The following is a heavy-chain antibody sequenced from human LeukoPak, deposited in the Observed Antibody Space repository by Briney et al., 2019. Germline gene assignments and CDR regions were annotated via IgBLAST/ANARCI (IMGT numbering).Heavy chain of an antibody. V-gene: IGHV3-30*03. CDR2: ISYDGSDK. CDR1: GFTFSSYG. J-gene: IGHJ4*02. CDR3: ARENFYFDY. Sequence: GGSLRLSCAASGFTFSSYGMHWVRQAPGKGLEWVALISYDGSDKYYADSVKGRFTISRDNSKNTLYLQMNSLTAEDTAVYYCARENFYFDYWGQGTLVTVSS.